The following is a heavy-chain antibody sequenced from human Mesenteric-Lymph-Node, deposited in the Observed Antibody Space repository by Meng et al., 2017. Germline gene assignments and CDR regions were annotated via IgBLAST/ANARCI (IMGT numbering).Heavy chain of an antibody. V-gene: IGHV6-1*01. D-gene: IGHD3-10*02. CDR3: ARDWGDVRGGFDF. CDR1: GDSVSSNSAA. J-gene: IGHJ4*02. Sequence: HEPLHQSGPGLVKPSPTLSLTCAISGDSVSSNSAAWNWIRQSPSRGLEWLGRTYYRSKYYNDYALSVKSRITINPDTSKNQFSLQLNSVTPEDTAIYYCARDWGDVRGGFDFWGQGTLVTVSS. CDR2: TYYRSKYYN.